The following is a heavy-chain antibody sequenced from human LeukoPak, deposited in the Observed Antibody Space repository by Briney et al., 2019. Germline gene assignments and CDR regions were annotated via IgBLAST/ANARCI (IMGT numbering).Heavy chain of an antibody. V-gene: IGHV4-59*01. D-gene: IGHD6-13*01. J-gene: IGHJ4*02. CDR1: GGSISSYC. Sequence: SETLSLTCTVSGGSISSYCWSWIRQPPGKGLEWVGYIYFNGSTNYNPSPKSRVTISVDTSRNQFSLPLSSVTAADTAVYYCARTSHPHGSSWLFDYWGQGTLVTVSS. CDR2: IYFNGST. CDR3: ARTSHPHGSSWLFDY.